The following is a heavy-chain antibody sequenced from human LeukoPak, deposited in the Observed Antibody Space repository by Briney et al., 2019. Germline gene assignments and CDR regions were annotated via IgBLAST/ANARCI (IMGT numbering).Heavy chain of an antibody. J-gene: IGHJ3*01. CDR1: GFTSSSYE. Sequence: GGSLRLSCAASGFTSSSYEMNWVRQAPGKGLEWVSYISSSGSTIYYADSVKGRFTISRDNAKNSLYLQMNSLRAEDTAVYYCARDELRTGAFDVWGQGTMVTVSS. CDR2: ISSSGSTI. V-gene: IGHV3-48*03. D-gene: IGHD1-7*01. CDR3: ARDELRTGAFDV.